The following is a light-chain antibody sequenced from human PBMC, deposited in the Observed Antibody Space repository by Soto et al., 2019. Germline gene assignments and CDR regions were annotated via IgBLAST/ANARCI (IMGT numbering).Light chain of an antibody. CDR3: QQYTNFHPLFT. Sequence: DIQMTQSPSSLSASVGDRVTITCQASQDISNYLNWYQHKAGKAPKLLIYDASNLETGVPSRFSGSGSGTDFTFTITSLQPEDFATYYRQQYTNFHPLFTFGPGTKVDIK. CDR2: DAS. CDR1: QDISNY. V-gene: IGKV1-33*01. J-gene: IGKJ3*01.